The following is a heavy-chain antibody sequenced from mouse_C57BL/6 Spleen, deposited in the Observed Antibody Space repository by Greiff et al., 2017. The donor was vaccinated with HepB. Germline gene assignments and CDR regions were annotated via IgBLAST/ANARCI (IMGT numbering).Heavy chain of an antibody. Sequence: VQLQQSGPVLVKPGASVKMSCKASGYTFIDYYMNWVKQSHGKSLEWIGVINPYNGGTSYNQKFKGKATLTVDKSSSTAYMELNSLTSEDSAVYYCARDGYYGDFDYWGQGTTLTVSS. V-gene: IGHV1-19*01. CDR3: ARDGYYGDFDY. CDR1: GYTFIDYY. J-gene: IGHJ2*01. D-gene: IGHD2-3*01. CDR2: INPYNGGT.